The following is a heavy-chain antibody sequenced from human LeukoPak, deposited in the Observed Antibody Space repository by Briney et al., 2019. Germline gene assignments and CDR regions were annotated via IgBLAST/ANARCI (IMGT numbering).Heavy chain of an antibody. J-gene: IGHJ4*02. Sequence: GGSLRLSCAASGLTFSRYWMTWVRQAPGKGLEWVANIKEDGSENSYVESVKGRFTISRDNAKNSLYLQLNSLRAEDTAVYFCARQRYSDYWGQGTLVTVSS. CDR1: GLTFSRYW. CDR2: IKEDGSEN. D-gene: IGHD1-1*01. V-gene: IGHV3-7*01. CDR3: ARQRYSDY.